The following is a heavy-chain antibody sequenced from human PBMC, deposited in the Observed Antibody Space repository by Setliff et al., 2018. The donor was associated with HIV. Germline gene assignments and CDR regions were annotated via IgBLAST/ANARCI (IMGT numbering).Heavy chain of an antibody. CDR2: MFYSGST. J-gene: IGHJ6*03. Sequence: SETLSLTCTVSGGSITSSSSYWGWIRQPPGKGLEWIGSMFYSGSTSYNPSLKSRVTISVDTSKKQLSLKLSSVTAADTAVYYCAGQYYGSGNYYYYMDDWGKGTTVTVSS. CDR1: GGSITSSSSY. V-gene: IGHV4-39*01. D-gene: IGHD3-10*01. CDR3: AGQYYGSGNYYYYMDD.